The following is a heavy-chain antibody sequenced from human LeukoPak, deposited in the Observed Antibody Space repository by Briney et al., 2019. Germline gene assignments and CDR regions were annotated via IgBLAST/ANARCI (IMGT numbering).Heavy chain of an antibody. D-gene: IGHD2-2*01. CDR1: GFTFSSYA. Sequence: GGSLRLSCAASGFTFSSYAMSWVRQAPGKGLEWVSAISGSGGSTYYADSVKGRFTISSDNAKNSLYLQMNSLRAEDTAVYYCARVWCSSTSCQSYFDYWGQGTLVTVSS. CDR3: ARVWCSSTSCQSYFDY. V-gene: IGHV3-23*01. J-gene: IGHJ4*02. CDR2: ISGSGGST.